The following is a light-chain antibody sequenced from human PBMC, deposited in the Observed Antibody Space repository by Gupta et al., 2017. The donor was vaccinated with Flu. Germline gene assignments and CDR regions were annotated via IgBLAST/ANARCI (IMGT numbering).Light chain of an antibody. CDR1: QAIRND. V-gene: IGKV1-17*01. Sequence: GGRVSITCRASQAIRNDLAWFQQKPGKPPKRLIYAASSLQRGVPSRFSGSGSGTDFTLTISGLQPEDFATYYCLQHNSYPLITFGQGTRVEIK. CDR3: LQHNSYPLIT. J-gene: IGKJ5*01. CDR2: AAS.